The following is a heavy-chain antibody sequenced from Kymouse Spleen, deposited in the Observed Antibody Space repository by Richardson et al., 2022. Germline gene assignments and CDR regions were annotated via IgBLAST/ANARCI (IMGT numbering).Heavy chain of an antibody. CDR3: TTAYGSGSYYPFDY. J-gene: IGHJ4*02. V-gene: IGHV3-15*01. Sequence: EVQLVESGGGLVKPGGSLRLSCAASGFTFSNAWMSWVRQAPGKGLEWVGRIKSKTDGGTTDYAAPVKGRFTISRDDSKNTLYLQMNSLKTEDTAVYYCTTAYGSGSYYPFDYWGQGTLVTVSS. D-gene: IGHD3-10*01. CDR1: GFTFSNAW. CDR2: IKSKTDGGTT.